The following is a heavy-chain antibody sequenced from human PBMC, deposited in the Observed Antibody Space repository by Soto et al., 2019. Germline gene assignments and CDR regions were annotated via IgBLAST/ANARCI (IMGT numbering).Heavy chain of an antibody. CDR3: ARDQPQYYYDSSGYFDY. Sequence: QVQLVQSGAEVKKPGASVKVSCKASGYTFTSYGISWVRQAPGQGLEWMGWISAYNGNTNYAQKLQGRVTMTTDTSTSTAYMELRSLRSDDTAVYYCARDQPQYYYDSSGYFDYWGQGTQVTVSS. J-gene: IGHJ4*02. V-gene: IGHV1-18*01. D-gene: IGHD3-22*01. CDR2: ISAYNGNT. CDR1: GYTFTSYG.